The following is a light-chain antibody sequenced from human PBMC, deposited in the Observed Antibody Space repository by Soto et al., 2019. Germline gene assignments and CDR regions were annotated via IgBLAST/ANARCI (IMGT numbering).Light chain of an antibody. J-gene: IGLJ1*01. Sequence: QSALTQPASVSGSPGQSITISCTGTSSDVGGSNYVSWYQQHPGKAPKLMIYDVSNRPSGVSNRFSGSKSGNTASLTISGLQAEDEDDYYCSSYTSSSTLYVFGTGTKVTVL. CDR3: SSYTSSSTLYV. CDR2: DVS. CDR1: SSDVGGSNY. V-gene: IGLV2-14*01.